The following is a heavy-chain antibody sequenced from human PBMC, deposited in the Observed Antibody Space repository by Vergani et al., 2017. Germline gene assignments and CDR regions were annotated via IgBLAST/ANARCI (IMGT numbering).Heavy chain of an antibody. Sequence: QVQLVESGGGLVKPGGSLRLSCAASGFTFSDFYMSWIRQAPGKGLEWVSYISSSGSLIYYADSVKGRFTVSRDNAKNSLYRQIHSLRAEDTAVYYCARNFPRASIAARPHIYMDVWGKGTTVTVSS. J-gene: IGHJ6*03. CDR3: ARNFPRASIAARPHIYMDV. CDR2: ISSSGSLI. D-gene: IGHD6-6*01. CDR1: GFTFSDFY. V-gene: IGHV3-11*01.